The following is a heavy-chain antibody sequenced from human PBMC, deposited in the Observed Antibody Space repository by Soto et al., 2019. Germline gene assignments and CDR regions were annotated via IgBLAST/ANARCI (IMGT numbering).Heavy chain of an antibody. J-gene: IGHJ4*02. D-gene: IGHD4-17*01. V-gene: IGHV3-15*01. CDR3: TTVLMTTVTGEGDY. CDR1: GFTFSNAW. Sequence: EVQLVESGGGLVKPGGSLRLSCAASGFTFSNAWMSWVRQAPGKGLEWDGRIKSKTDGGTTDYAAPVKGRFTISRDDTKNTLSLQMNSLKTEDTAVYYCTTVLMTTVTGEGDYWGQGTLVTVSS. CDR2: IKSKTDGGTT.